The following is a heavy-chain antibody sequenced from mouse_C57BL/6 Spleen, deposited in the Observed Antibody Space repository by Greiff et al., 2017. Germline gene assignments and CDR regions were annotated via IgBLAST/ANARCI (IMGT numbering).Heavy chain of an antibody. CDR3: ARRGTSTWYAMDY. J-gene: IGHJ4*01. D-gene: IGHD3-3*01. Sequence: VQLQQSGPELVKPGASVKISCKASGYTFTDYYMNWVKQSHGKSLEWIGDINPNNGGTSYNQKFKGKATLTVDKSSSTAYMELRSLTSEDSAVYYCARRGTSTWYAMDYWGQGTSVTVSS. CDR1: GYTFTDYY. V-gene: IGHV1-26*01. CDR2: INPNNGGT.